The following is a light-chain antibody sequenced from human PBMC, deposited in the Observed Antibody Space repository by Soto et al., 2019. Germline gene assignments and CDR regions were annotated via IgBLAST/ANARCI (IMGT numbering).Light chain of an antibody. J-gene: IGKJ2*01. CDR2: DAS. V-gene: IGKV1-33*01. Sequence: DIQMTQSPSSLSAAVGDRVTITCQASQDIGSYLNWYQQKAGRAPKLLIYDASSLATGASSRFSGRGSGSHFTLTINRLEPEDIATYYCQQYHDLPLTFGQGAKVEI. CDR3: QQYHDLPLT. CDR1: QDIGSY.